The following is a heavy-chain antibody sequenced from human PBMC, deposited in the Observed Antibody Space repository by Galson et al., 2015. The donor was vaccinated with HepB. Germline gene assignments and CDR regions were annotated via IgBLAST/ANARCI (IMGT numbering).Heavy chain of an antibody. CDR2: IYYSGTT. V-gene: IGHV4-59*01. CDR1: GGSINSYY. CDR3: ARDRGLSY. D-gene: IGHD3-16*01. J-gene: IGHJ4*02. Sequence: LSLTCTVSGGSINSYYWSWIRQPPGKGLEWIGYIYYSGTTNYNPSLKSRVSISVDTSKRQFSLNMFSVTAADTAVYYCARDRGLSYWGQGALVTVSS.